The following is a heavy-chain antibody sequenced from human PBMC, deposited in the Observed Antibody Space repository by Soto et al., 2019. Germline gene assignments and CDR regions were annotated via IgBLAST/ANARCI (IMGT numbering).Heavy chain of an antibody. CDR3: ARDLGYCRSGTCYREWFDP. CDR2: VRGDNGHT. V-gene: IGHV1-18*01. D-gene: IGHD2-15*01. CDR1: GYTFTTHG. Sequence: QVQLVQSGAEVKKPGASVKVSCKASGYTFTTHGISWVRQVPGQGLEWMGWVRGDNGHTNYAQSLQGGVTMTTDTSTNTAYMALRGLRSDDTAVYYCARDLGYCRSGTCYREWFDPWGQGTLVTVSS. J-gene: IGHJ5*02.